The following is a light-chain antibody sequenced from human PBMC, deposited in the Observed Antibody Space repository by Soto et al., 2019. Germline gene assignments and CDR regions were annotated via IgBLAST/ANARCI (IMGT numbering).Light chain of an antibody. CDR3: QQYGSSPPWT. J-gene: IGKJ1*01. CDR1: QSVTSSY. Sequence: EIVLTQSPGTLSLSPGEGATLSCRASQSVTSSYLAWFQQKPGQAPRLLIYGASSRATGIPDRFSGSGSGTDFTLYISRLEPEDFAVYYCQQYGSSPPWTFGQGTKVEIK. V-gene: IGKV3-20*01. CDR2: GAS.